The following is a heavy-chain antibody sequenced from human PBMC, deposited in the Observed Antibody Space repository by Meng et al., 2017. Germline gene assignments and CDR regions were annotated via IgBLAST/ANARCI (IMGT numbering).Heavy chain of an antibody. CDR1: GFTFSSYG. CDR3: ARDLLMVRGVISLDYYYYGMDV. D-gene: IGHD3-10*01. Sequence: GESLKISCAASGFTFSSYGMHWVRQAPGKGLEWVAVIWYDGSNKDYADSVKGRFTISRDNSKNTLYLQMNSLRAEDTAVYYCARDLLMVRGVISLDYYYYGMDVWGQGTTVTVSS. CDR2: IWYDGSNK. J-gene: IGHJ6*02. V-gene: IGHV3-33*01.